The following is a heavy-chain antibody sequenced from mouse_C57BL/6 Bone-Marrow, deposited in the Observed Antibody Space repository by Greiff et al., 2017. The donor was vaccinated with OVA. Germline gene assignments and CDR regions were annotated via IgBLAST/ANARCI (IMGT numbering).Heavy chain of an antibody. V-gene: IGHV1-69*01. Sequence: VQLQQPGAELVMPGASVKLSCKASGYTFTSYWMHWVKQRPGQGLEWIGEIDPSDSDTNYNHKFKGKSTLTVDKSSSTAYMQLSSLTSEDSAVYDSAVSSIVKSWYFDFWGTGTTITVSA. D-gene: IGHD2-5*01. CDR2: IDPSDSDT. CDR1: GYTFTSYW. CDR3: AVSSIVKSWYFDF. J-gene: IGHJ1*03.